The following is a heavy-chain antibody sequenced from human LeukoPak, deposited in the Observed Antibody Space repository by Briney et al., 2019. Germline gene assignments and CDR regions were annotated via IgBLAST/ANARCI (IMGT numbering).Heavy chain of an antibody. J-gene: IGHJ6*02. CDR1: GFTFSSYG. D-gene: IGHD4-23*01. Sequence: GGSLRLSCAASGFTFSSYGMHWVRQAPGKGLEWVAVIWYDGSNKYYADSVKGRFTISRDNSKNSLYLQMNSLRTEDTALYYCAKDITLAYGGNSYYYGMDVWGQGTTVTVSS. CDR3: AKDITLAYGGNSYYYGMDV. V-gene: IGHV3-33*03. CDR2: IWYDGSNK.